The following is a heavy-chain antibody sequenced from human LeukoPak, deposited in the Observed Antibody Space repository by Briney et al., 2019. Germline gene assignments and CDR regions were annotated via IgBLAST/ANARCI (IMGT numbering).Heavy chain of an antibody. CDR1: GYTFTSYG. CDR2: ISPYNGNT. V-gene: IGHV1-18*01. J-gene: IGHJ3*02. Sequence: ASVKVSCKASGYTFTSYGISWVRQAPGQGLEWMGWISPYNGNTNYAQTNQDRVTMTTDTSTSTGYMELRGLRSDDTAVYYCARGNCRSTECYTDDAFDIWGQGTMVTVSS. CDR3: ARGNCRSTECYTDDAFDI. D-gene: IGHD2-2*02.